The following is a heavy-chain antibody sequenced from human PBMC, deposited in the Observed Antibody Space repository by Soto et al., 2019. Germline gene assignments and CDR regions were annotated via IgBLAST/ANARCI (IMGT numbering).Heavy chain of an antibody. J-gene: IGHJ6*02. D-gene: IGHD4-4*01. CDR2: IYYSGST. V-gene: IGHV4-61*01. Sequence: SETLSLTCTVSGGSVSSGSYYWSWIRQPPGKGLEWIGYIYYSGSTNYNPSLKSRVTISVDTSKNQFSLKLSSVTAADTAVYYCARDARLTVTTSHYYYYGMDVWGQGTTVTVSS. CDR1: GGSVSSGSYY. CDR3: ARDARLTVTTSHYYYYGMDV.